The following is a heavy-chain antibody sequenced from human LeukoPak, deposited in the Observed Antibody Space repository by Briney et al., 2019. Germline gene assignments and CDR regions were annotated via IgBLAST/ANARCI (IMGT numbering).Heavy chain of an antibody. CDR1: GGSISSYY. V-gene: IGHV4-59*01. CDR3: ARWSGWYPYYFDY. D-gene: IGHD6-19*01. J-gene: IGHJ4*02. Sequence: SQTLSLTCTVSGGSISSYYWSWIRQPPGKGLEWIGYIYYSGSTNYNPSLKSRVTISVDTSKNQFSLKLSSVTAADTAVYYCARWSGWYPYYFDYWGQGTLVTVSS. CDR2: IYYSGST.